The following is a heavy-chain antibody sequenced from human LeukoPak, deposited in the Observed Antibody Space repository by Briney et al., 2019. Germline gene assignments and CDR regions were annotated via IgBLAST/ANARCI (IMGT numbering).Heavy chain of an antibody. CDR1: GFTFSSYS. CDR2: SSSSSSTI. J-gene: IGHJ5*02. D-gene: IGHD1-26*01. Sequence: GGSLRLSCAASGFTFSSYSMNWVRQAPGKGLEWVSYSSSSSSTIYYADSVKGRFTISRDNAKNSLYLQMNSLRDEDTAVYYCARETGSGSYDNWFDPWGQGTLVTVSS. V-gene: IGHV3-48*02. CDR3: ARETGSGSYDNWFDP.